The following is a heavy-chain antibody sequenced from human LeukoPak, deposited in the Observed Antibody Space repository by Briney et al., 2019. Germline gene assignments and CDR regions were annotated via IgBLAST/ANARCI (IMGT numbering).Heavy chain of an antibody. CDR3: AGRGYSYGYDY. V-gene: IGHV4-59*01. D-gene: IGHD5-18*01. J-gene: IGHJ4*02. CDR1: GGSISSYY. Sequence: PSETLSLTCTVSGGSISSYYWSWIRQPPGKGLEWIGYIYYSGSTNYNPSLKSRVTISVDTSKNQFSLKLSSVTAADTAVYYCAGRGYSYGYDYWGQGNLVTVSS. CDR2: IYYSGST.